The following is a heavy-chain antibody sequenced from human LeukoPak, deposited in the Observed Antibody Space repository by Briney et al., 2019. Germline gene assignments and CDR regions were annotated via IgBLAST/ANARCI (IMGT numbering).Heavy chain of an antibody. Sequence: PSETLSLTCSVSDGSINSYYWNWIRRPPGKGLEWIGYIYYNGNTNYSPSLKSRVTMSVDTSKNLFSLKLSSVTAADTAVYYCARLSGYSSGHYYSDYWGQGTLVTVSS. V-gene: IGHV4-59*01. CDR1: DGSINSYY. CDR3: ARLSGYSSGHYYSDY. CDR2: IYYNGNT. J-gene: IGHJ4*02. D-gene: IGHD3-22*01.